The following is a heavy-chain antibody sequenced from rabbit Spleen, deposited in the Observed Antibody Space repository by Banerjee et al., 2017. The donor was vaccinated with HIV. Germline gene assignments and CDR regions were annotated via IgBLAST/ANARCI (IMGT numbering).Heavy chain of an antibody. CDR2: INAVTGKA. J-gene: IGHJ6*01. D-gene: IGHD8-1*01. V-gene: IGHV1S45*01. CDR1: GFSFSDRDV. CDR3: ARDSGSSFSSYGMDL. Sequence: QEQLEESGGGLVKPEGSLTLTCKASGFSFSDRDVMCWVRQAPGKGLEWIACINAVTGKAVYATWAKGRFTISRTSSTTVALKMTSLADADTATYFCARDSGSSFSSYGMDLWGQGTLVTVS.